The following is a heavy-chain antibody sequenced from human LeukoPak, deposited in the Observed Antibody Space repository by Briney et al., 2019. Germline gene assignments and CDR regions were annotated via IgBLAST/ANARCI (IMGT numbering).Heavy chain of an antibody. V-gene: IGHV1-18*01. CDR3: ARDLVQYSSSTFDY. Sequence: ASVKVSCKASGYAFTSYGISWVRQAPGQGLEWMGWISAYNGNTNYAQKLQSRVTMTTDTSTSTAYMELRSLRSDDTAVYYCARDLVQYSSSTFDYWGQGTLVTVSS. J-gene: IGHJ4*02. D-gene: IGHD6-6*01. CDR2: ISAYNGNT. CDR1: GYAFTSYG.